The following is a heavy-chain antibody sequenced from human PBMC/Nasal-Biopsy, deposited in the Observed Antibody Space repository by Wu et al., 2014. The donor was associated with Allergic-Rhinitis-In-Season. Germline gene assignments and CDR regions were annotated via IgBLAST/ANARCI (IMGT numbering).Heavy chain of an antibody. CDR1: GFTFSSYA. CDR3: ARQYYYGSGSTTHWYFYL. D-gene: IGHD3-10*01. Sequence: LRLSCAASGFTFSSYAMHWVRQAPGKGLEWVAVISYDGSNKYYADSVKGRFTISRDNSKNTLYLQMNSLRAEDTAVYYCARQYYYGSGSTTHWYFYLWGRGTLVTVSS. CDR2: ISYDGSNK. J-gene: IGHJ2*01. V-gene: IGHV3-30-3*01.